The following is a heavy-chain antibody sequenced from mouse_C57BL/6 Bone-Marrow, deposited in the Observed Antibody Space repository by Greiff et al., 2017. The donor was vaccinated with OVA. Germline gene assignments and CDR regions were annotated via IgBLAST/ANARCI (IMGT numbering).Heavy chain of an antibody. CDR2: IYPSDSET. D-gene: IGHD1-1*01. CDR3: ARRIDYYYGSSFDY. Sequence: QVQLQQPGAELVRPGSSVKLSCKASGYTFTSYWMDWVKQRPGQGLEWIGNIYPSDSETHYNQKFKDKATLTVDKSSSTAYMQLSSLTSEDSAVYYCARRIDYYYGSSFDYWGQGTTLTVSS. CDR1: GYTFTSYW. V-gene: IGHV1-61*01. J-gene: IGHJ2*01.